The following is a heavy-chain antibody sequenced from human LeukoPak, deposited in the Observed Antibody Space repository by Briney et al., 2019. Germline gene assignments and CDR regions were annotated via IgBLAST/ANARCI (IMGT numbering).Heavy chain of an antibody. CDR3: ARPHYDFWSGPVAGGAFDI. J-gene: IGHJ3*02. V-gene: IGHV1-18*01. Sequence: ASVKVSCKASGYTFTSYGISWVRQAPGQGLEWMGWISAYNVNTNYAQKLQGRVTMTTDTSTSTAYMELRSLRSGDTAVYYCARPHYDFWSGPVAGGAFDIWGQGTMVTVSS. CDR1: GYTFTSYG. D-gene: IGHD3-3*01. CDR2: ISAYNVNT.